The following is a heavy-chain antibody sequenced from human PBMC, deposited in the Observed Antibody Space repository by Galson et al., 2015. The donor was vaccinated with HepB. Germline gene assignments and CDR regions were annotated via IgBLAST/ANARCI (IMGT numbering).Heavy chain of an antibody. D-gene: IGHD3-10*01. CDR3: ARWRFGEFDYYFDY. CDR1: GYTFTNYP. V-gene: IGHV1-3*04. J-gene: IGHJ4*02. CDR2: INTDNGNT. Sequence: SVKVSCKASGYTFTNYPIHWVRQAPGQGLEWMAWINTDNGNTKYLQKVQDRVTITRDTSAGTAYMEISSLTSEDTAVYYCARWRFGEFDYYFDYWGQGTLVTV.